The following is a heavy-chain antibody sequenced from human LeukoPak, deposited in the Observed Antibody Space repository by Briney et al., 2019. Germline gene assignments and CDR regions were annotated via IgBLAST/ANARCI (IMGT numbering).Heavy chain of an antibody. J-gene: IGHJ4*02. CDR1: GFIFSTYS. CDR2: IKQDGSEK. V-gene: IGHV3-7*01. Sequence: GGSLRLSCAASGFIFSTYSINWVRQAPGKGLEWVANIKQDGSEKYYVDSVKGRFTISRDNAKNTLYLQMNSLRAEDTAVYYCAREGFYGDYAADFDYWGQGTLVTVSS. CDR3: AREGFYGDYAADFDY. D-gene: IGHD4-17*01.